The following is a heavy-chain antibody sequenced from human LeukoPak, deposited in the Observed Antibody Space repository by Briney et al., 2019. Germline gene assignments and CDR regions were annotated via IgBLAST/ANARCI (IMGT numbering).Heavy chain of an antibody. D-gene: IGHD3-22*01. Sequence: GASVKVSCKASGYTFTSYGISWVRQAPGQGLEWMGWISAYNGNTNYAQKLQGRVTMTTDTSTSTAYMELRSLRSDDTAVYYCARVSHYYDSSGYQYYYYGMDVWGQGTTVTVSS. V-gene: IGHV1-18*01. CDR3: ARVSHYYDSSGYQYYYYGMDV. J-gene: IGHJ6*02. CDR2: ISAYNGNT. CDR1: GYTFTSYG.